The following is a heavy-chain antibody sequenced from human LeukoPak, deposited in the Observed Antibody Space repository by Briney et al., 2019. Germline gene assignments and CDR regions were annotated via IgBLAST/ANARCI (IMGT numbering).Heavy chain of an antibody. CDR3: ASAPLNGDYFDY. V-gene: IGHV3-21*01. D-gene: IGHD4-17*01. Sequence: GGSLRLSCAASGFTFSSYSMHWVRQTPGKGLEWVSCITTTSSNIYYADSVKGRFTISRDNAKSSLYLQMNSLRAEDTAVYYCASAPLNGDYFDYWGQGTLVTVSS. CDR1: GFTFSSYS. CDR2: ITTTSSNI. J-gene: IGHJ4*02.